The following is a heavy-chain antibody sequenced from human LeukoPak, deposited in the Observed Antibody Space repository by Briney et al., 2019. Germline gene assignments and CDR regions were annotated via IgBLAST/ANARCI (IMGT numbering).Heavy chain of an antibody. CDR2: IYSSGSI. V-gene: IGHV4-4*07. J-gene: IGHJ5*02. CDR1: GGSISNYY. Sequence: SETLSLTCTVSGGSISNYYWSWIRQPAGKGLEWIGRIYSSGSINYNPSLKRDVTMSVDASKNQFSLKLSSVTAADTAVYYCARDLGSSRFFDPWGQGILVTVSS. D-gene: IGHD6-13*01. CDR3: ARDLGSSRFFDP.